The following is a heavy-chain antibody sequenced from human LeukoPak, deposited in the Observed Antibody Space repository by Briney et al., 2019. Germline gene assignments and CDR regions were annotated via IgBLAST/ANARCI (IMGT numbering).Heavy chain of an antibody. CDR2: IYYSGST. Sequence: SETLSLTCTVSGGSISSYYWSWIRQPPGKGLEWIGYIYYSGSTNYNPSLKSRVTISVDTSKNQFSLKLSSVTAADTAVYYCARGHDFWIDAFDIWGQGTMVTVSS. CDR1: GGSISSYY. D-gene: IGHD3-3*01. J-gene: IGHJ3*02. V-gene: IGHV4-59*01. CDR3: ARGHDFWIDAFDI.